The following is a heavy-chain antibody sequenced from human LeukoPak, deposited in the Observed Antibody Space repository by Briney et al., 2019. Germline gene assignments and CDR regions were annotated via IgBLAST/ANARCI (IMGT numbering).Heavy chain of an antibody. CDR1: GFTFSTYG. CDR3: AKRGPRAQAVPWYFDY. Sequence: GRSLSLSCAASGFTFSTYGMHWVRQAPGKGPEWVAAISNDGGNTYHAESVRGRFTISRDNSKNSLYLQMNSLRAEDTAVYYSAKRGPRAQAVPWYFDYSGQGTLVSVSA. D-gene: IGHD2-2*01. CDR2: ISNDGGNT. J-gene: IGHJ4*02. V-gene: IGHV3-30*18.